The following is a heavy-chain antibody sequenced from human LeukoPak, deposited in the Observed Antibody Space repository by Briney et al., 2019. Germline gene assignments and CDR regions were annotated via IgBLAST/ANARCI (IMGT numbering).Heavy chain of an antibody. D-gene: IGHD6-13*01. CDR1: GFTFSSYS. J-gene: IGHJ4*02. V-gene: IGHV3-48*04. CDR3: ARDRRAATFDY. CDR2: ISSSSSTI. Sequence: GGSLRLSCAASGFTFSSYSMNWVRQAPGKGLEGVSYISSSSSTIYYADSVKGRFTISRDNAKTSLYLQMNSLRAEDTAVYYCARDRRAATFDYWAREPWSPSPQ.